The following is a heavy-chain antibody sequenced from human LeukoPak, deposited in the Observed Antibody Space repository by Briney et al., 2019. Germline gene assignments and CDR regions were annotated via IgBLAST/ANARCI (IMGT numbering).Heavy chain of an antibody. V-gene: IGHV1-2*04. Sequence: VASVKVSCKASGYTFTGYYMHWVRRAPGQGLEWMGWINPNSGGTNYAQKFQGWVTMTRDTSISTAYMELSRLRSDDTAVYYCARDTPSSGYYSGPPPRYGMDVWGQGTTVTVSS. CDR1: GYTFTGYY. CDR2: INPNSGGT. J-gene: IGHJ6*02. D-gene: IGHD3-22*01. CDR3: ARDTPSSGYYSGPPPRYGMDV.